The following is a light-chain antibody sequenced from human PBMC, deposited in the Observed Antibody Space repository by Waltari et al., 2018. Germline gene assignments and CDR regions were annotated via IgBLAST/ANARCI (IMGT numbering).Light chain of an antibody. V-gene: IGKV2-29*03. J-gene: IGKJ1*01. CDR1: RSLLDSNGKSY. Sequence: EIVMTQTQISLSVTPGQPASISCRSSRSLLDSNGKSYLFWYLQKPGQSPQLLIYEASSRFSGVPDRFSGSGSGTDFTLKISRVEAEDVGVYYCMQGKNLRAFGQGTKVEI. CDR2: EAS. CDR3: MQGKNLRA.